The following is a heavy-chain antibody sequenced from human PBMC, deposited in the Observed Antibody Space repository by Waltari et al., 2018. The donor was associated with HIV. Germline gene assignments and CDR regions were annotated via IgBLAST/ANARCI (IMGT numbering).Heavy chain of an antibody. CDR3: ARLPYSSGWYFDN. J-gene: IGHJ4*02. CDR2: FYPGDSDV. CDR1: GYNFTSYY. Sequence: EVQLVQSGAVLKKPGQSLRISCRAFGYNFTSYYVAWVRQMPGIGLQWMGIFYPGDSDVRYSPSFQGQVTISVDKSVNTAYLHWTRLKASDTAIYYCARLPYSSGWYFDNWGQGTLVTVSS. V-gene: IGHV5-51*03. D-gene: IGHD6-19*01.